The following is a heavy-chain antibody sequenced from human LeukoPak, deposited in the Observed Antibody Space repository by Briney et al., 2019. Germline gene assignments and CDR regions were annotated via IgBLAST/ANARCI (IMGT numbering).Heavy chain of an antibody. CDR1: GGTFSSYA. D-gene: IGHD3-9*01. J-gene: IGHJ4*02. CDR3: ARDPTYDILTGYSSLSLDY. V-gene: IGHV1-18*01. Sequence: ASVKVSCKASGGTFSSYAISWVRQAPGQGLEWMGWISAYNGNTNYAQKLQGRVTMTTDTSTSTAYMELRSLRSDDTAVYYCARDPTYDILTGYSSLSLDYWGQGTLVTVSS. CDR2: ISAYNGNT.